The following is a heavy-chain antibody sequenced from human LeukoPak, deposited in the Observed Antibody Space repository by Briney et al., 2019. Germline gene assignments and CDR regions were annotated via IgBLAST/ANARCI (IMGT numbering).Heavy chain of an antibody. V-gene: IGHV3-74*01. Sequence: GGSLRLSCAASGFTFSKYWMLWVRQAPGKGLESVSRINTDGTVTTYADSVKGRFTVSRDNADNTKFLQMNSVRDEDTAVYYCATKQWLAPPPDSWGQGTPVTVSS. CDR1: GFTFSKYW. D-gene: IGHD6-19*01. CDR3: ATKQWLAPPPDS. CDR2: INTDGTVT. J-gene: IGHJ4*02.